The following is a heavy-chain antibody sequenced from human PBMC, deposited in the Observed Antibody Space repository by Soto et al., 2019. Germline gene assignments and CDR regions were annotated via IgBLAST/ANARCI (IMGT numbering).Heavy chain of an antibody. Sequence: SETLSLTCTVSGGSISSGGYYWIWIRQHPGKGLEWIGYIYYSGSTYYNPSLKSRVTISVDTSKNQFSLKLSSVTAADTAVYYCARAETGYSYGYGYYYYYMDVWGKGTTVTVS. J-gene: IGHJ6*03. D-gene: IGHD5-18*01. CDR3: ARAETGYSYGYGYYYYYMDV. CDR1: GGSISSGGYY. V-gene: IGHV4-31*03. CDR2: IYYSGST.